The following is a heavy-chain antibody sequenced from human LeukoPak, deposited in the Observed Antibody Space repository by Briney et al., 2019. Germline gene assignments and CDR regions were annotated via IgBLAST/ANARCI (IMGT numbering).Heavy chain of an antibody. Sequence: ASVKVSCKASGYTFIDYYLHWVRQAPGQGLEWMGWINPKSGDTNYAQKFQGRVTMTRDTFISTAYMELSNLRSDDTAVYYCSRDLKGGRFPKNWLDPWGQGTLVTVSS. CDR2: INPKSGDT. D-gene: IGHD3-3*01. CDR1: GYTFIDYY. J-gene: IGHJ5*02. V-gene: IGHV1-2*02. CDR3: SRDLKGGRFPKNWLDP.